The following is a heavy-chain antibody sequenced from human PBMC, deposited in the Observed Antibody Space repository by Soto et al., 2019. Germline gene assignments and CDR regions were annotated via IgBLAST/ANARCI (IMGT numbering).Heavy chain of an antibody. CDR2: ISGSGGST. D-gene: IGHD1-26*01. V-gene: IGHV3-23*01. Sequence: EVQLLESGGGLVQPGGSLRLSCAASGFTFSSYAMSWVRQAPGKGLEWVSAISGSGGSTYYADSVKGRFTISRDNCKNTLYLQMNSLRAEDTAVYYCAKVVGKGNMAPPEYFQHWGQGTLVTVSS. CDR3: AKVVGKGNMAPPEYFQH. J-gene: IGHJ1*01. CDR1: GFTFSSYA.